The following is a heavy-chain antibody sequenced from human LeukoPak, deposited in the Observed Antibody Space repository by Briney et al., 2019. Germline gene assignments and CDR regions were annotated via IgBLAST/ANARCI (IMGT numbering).Heavy chain of an antibody. CDR1: GFTFSSYG. Sequence: SGGSLRLSCAASGFTFSSYGMHWVRQAPGKGLEWVAFIRYDGSNKYYADSVKGRFTISRDNSKNTLYLQMKSLRAEDTAVYYCAFPGGSGWPFDYWGQGTLVTVSS. CDR2: IRYDGSNK. V-gene: IGHV3-30*02. CDR3: AFPGGSGWPFDY. D-gene: IGHD6-19*01. J-gene: IGHJ4*02.